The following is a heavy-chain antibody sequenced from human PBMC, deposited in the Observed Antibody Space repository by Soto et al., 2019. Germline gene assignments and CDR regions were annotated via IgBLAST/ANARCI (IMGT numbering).Heavy chain of an antibody. CDR3: AGEVASGY. D-gene: IGHD2-21*01. Sequence: QVQLVESGGGVVQPGRSLRLSCAVSGFTVSTYGMHWVRQAPGKGLEWVAVISRDGGTKYYADYVKGRITISRDNSSNTPFLEMNSQSSDDMALSYCAGEVASGYWGQGALVIVA. CDR1: GFTVSTYG. J-gene: IGHJ1*01. CDR2: ISRDGGTK. V-gene: IGHV3-30*03.